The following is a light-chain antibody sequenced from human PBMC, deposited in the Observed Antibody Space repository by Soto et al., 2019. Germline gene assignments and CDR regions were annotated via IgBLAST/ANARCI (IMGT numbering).Light chain of an antibody. CDR1: QSVSSK. Sequence: ESVLTQAPATLSLSPGEGATLSCRASQSVSSKLAWYQQKPGQAPRLLIYGASTRATGIPARFSGSGSGTEFTLTISSLQSEDFAVYYCQEYNNWHPVTFGGGTKVDI. J-gene: IGKJ4*01. CDR2: GAS. CDR3: QEYNNWHPVT. V-gene: IGKV3-15*01.